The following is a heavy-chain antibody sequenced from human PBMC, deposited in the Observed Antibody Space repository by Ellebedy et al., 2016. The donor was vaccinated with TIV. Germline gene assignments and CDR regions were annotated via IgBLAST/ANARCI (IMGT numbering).Heavy chain of an antibody. CDR1: GYTLTELS. Sequence: ASVKVSCKVSGYTLTELSMHWVRQAPGKGLEWMGGFDPEDGETIYAQKFQGRVTITADRFTSTAYMELSSLRSDDTAVYYCAKDEVGDGHNYFDYWGQGTLVTVSS. D-gene: IGHD5-24*01. CDR3: AKDEVGDGHNYFDY. CDR2: FDPEDGET. J-gene: IGHJ4*02. V-gene: IGHV1-24*01.